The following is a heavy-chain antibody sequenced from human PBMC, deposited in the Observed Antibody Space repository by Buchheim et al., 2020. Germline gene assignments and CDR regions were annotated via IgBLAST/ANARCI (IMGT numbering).Heavy chain of an antibody. J-gene: IGHJ6*02. CDR2: ISYDGSNK. V-gene: IGHV3-30*04. Sequence: VQLLESGGGLVQPGGSLRLSCAASGFTFSSYAMHWVRQAPGTGLEWVAVISYDGSNKYYADSVKGRFTISRDTSKNTLYLQMNSLRAEDTAVYYCARYCSGGSCYLYYGMDVWGQGTT. D-gene: IGHD2-15*01. CDR3: ARYCSGGSCYLYYGMDV. CDR1: GFTFSSYA.